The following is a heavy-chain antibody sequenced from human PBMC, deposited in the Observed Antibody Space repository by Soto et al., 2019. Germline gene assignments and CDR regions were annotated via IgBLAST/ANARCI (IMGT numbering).Heavy chain of an antibody. V-gene: IGHV4-31*03. CDR2: IYYSGST. CDR3: ARGRDYGDSNWFDP. J-gene: IGHJ5*02. Sequence: QVQLQESGPGLVKPSQTLSLTCTVSGGSISSDGYYWSWIRQHPGKGLEWIGYIYYSGSTYYNPSLKSRVTISVDTSKNQFSLKLSSVTAADTAVYYCARGRDYGDSNWFDPRGQGTLVTVSS. D-gene: IGHD4-17*01. CDR1: GGSISSDGYY.